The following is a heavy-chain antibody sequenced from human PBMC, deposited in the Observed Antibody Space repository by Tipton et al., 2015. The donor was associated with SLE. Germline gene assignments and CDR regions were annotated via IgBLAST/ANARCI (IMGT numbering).Heavy chain of an antibody. Sequence: LRLSCTVSGGSISSGGYYWSWIRQHPGKGLEWIGYISKSGSTHNNPALKSRVTMAVDTSKNQFSLKLRSVTAADTAVYYCARGPDYDYIWGSGFDYWGQGTLVTVSS. J-gene: IGHJ4*02. CDR3: ARGPDYDYIWGSGFDY. CDR1: GGSISSGGYY. V-gene: IGHV4-31*02. CDR2: ISKSGST. D-gene: IGHD3-16*01.